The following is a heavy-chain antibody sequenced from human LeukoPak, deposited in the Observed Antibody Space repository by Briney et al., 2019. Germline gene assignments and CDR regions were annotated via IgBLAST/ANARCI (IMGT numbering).Heavy chain of an antibody. CDR1: GYTFTSYG. CDR2: ISTFNGDT. D-gene: IGHD3-10*01. V-gene: IGHV1-18*01. J-gene: IGHJ4*02. CDR3: ARDGTYGCNYFDY. Sequence: GASVKVSCKASGYTFTSYGITWVRQVPGQGLEWMGWISTFNGDTNYAQKFQGRVTMTTDTSTSTAYMELRSLRSDDTAVYYCARDGTYGCNYFDYWGQGTLVTVSS.